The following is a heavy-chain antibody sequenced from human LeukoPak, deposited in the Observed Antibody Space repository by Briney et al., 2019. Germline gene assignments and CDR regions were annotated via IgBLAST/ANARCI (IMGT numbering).Heavy chain of an antibody. CDR3: ASGPTSGLDY. Sequence: PGGSLRPSCAASAFTFSSYAMSWVRQAPGKGLEWVSTISGRGGSTYYADSVKGRFTISVDNSKNTLNLQMNSLTAGDTAVYYCASGPTSGLDYWGQGTLVTVSS. CDR1: AFTFSSYA. D-gene: IGHD6-25*01. CDR2: ISGRGGST. J-gene: IGHJ4*02. V-gene: IGHV3-23*01.